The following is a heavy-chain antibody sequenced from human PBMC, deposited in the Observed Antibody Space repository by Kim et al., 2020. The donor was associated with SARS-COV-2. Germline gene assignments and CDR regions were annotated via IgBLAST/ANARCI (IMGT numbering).Heavy chain of an antibody. CDR3: AKGGYSGYDLLDY. D-gene: IGHD5-12*01. V-gene: IGHV3-9*01. Sequence: YATPVKGRFTISRDNAKNSLYLQMNSLRAEDTALYYCAKGGYSGYDLLDYWGQGTLVTVSS. J-gene: IGHJ4*02.